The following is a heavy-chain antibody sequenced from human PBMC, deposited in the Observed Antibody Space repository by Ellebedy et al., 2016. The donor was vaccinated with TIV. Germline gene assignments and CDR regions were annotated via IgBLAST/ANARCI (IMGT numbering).Heavy chain of an antibody. J-gene: IGHJ5*02. D-gene: IGHD2/OR15-2a*01. Sequence: GESLKISCAASGFTFRNYWMHWVRQAPGKGLVWVSRIKTDGTISDYAASVQGRFTISRDNAKNTLYLQMNNLRAEDTAVYYCATGTEPYFDLPNWLDPWGQGTLVTVSP. V-gene: IGHV3-74*01. CDR1: GFTFRNYW. CDR2: IKTDGTIS. CDR3: ATGTEPYFDLPNWLDP.